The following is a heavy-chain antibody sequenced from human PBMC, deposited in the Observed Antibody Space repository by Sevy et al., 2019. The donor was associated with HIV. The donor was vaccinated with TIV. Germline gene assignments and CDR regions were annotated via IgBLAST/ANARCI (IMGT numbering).Heavy chain of an antibody. D-gene: IGHD3-10*01. CDR2: IYSGGST. CDR1: GFTVSSNY. V-gene: IGHV3-53*01. CDR3: ARATYGMFRGASFDY. J-gene: IGHJ4*02. Sequence: GGSLRLSCAASGFTVSSNYMSWVRQAPGKGLEWVSVIYSGGSTYYEDSVKGRITISRDNSTLTLYLQMNSLRAEDTAVYYCARATYGMFRGASFDYWGQGTLVTVSS.